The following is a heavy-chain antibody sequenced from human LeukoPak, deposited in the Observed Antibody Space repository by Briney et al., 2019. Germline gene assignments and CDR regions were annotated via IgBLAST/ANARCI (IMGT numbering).Heavy chain of an antibody. V-gene: IGHV4-34*01. CDR2: INHSGST. CDR1: GGSFSGYY. J-gene: IGHJ6*03. D-gene: IGHD3-3*01. Sequence: PSETLSLTCAVYGGSFSGYYWSWIRQPPGKGLEWIGEINHSGSTNYNPSLKSRVTISVDTSKNQFSLKLSSVTAADTAVYYCARGSRYDFWSGYGYYYYYHMDVWGKGTTVTVSS. CDR3: ARGSRYDFWSGYGYYYYYHMDV.